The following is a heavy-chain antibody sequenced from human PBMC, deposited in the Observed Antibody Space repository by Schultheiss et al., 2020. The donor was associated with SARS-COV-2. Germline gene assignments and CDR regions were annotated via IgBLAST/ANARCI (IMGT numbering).Heavy chain of an antibody. Sequence: GGSLRLSCAASGFTFSSYWMHWVRQAPGKGLEWVSAISGSGGSTYYADSVKGRFTISRDNSKNTLYLQMNSLRAEDTAVYYCARQVYDSSGYYYPFDYWGQGTLVIVAS. CDR2: ISGSGGST. J-gene: IGHJ4*02. CDR3: ARQVYDSSGYYYPFDY. D-gene: IGHD3-22*01. CDR1: GFTFSSYW. V-gene: IGHV3-23*01.